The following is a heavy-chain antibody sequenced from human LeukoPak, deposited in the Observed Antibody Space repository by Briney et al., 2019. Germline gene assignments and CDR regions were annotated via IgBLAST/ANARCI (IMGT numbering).Heavy chain of an antibody. CDR2: IKHDGGEK. J-gene: IGHJ3*02. CDR1: GFIFSSYW. CDR3: ARVRDYYDRDAFDI. V-gene: IGHV3-7*01. Sequence: TGGSLRLSCAASGFIFSSYWMNWVRQAPGKGVEWVANIKHDGGEKYYVDSVKGRFTISRDNAKNSLYLQMNSLRAEDTAVYYCARVRDYYDRDAFDIWGQGTMVTVSS. D-gene: IGHD3-22*01.